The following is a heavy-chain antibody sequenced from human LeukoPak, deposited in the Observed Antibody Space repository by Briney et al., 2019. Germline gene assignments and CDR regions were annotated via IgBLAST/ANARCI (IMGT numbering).Heavy chain of an antibody. J-gene: IGHJ4*02. Sequence: ASVKVSCKASGYTFTGYYMHWVRQAPGQGLEWMGRINPNSGGTNSAQKFQGRVTMTRDTSISTAYMELSRLRSDDTAVYYCARVVGGSYFSGLGYWGQGTLVTVSS. CDR1: GYTFTGYY. D-gene: IGHD1-26*01. CDR2: INPNSGGT. CDR3: ARVVGGSYFSGLGY. V-gene: IGHV1-2*06.